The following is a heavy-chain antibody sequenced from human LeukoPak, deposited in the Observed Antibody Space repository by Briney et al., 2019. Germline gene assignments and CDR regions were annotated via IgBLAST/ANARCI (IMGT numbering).Heavy chain of an antibody. D-gene: IGHD3-22*01. CDR3: ARADAFFASRRYHYAFDV. Sequence: RASVKVSCKASVYTFTGYYMRWVRQAPGQGLEWVGWINANSGGTNYAQKFQGRVTMTTDTSISTAYMELSRLRSDDTAVYYCARADAFFASRRYHYAFDVSGQGTTVTAYS. CDR2: INANSGGT. CDR1: VYTFTGYY. V-gene: IGHV1-2*02. J-gene: IGHJ3*01.